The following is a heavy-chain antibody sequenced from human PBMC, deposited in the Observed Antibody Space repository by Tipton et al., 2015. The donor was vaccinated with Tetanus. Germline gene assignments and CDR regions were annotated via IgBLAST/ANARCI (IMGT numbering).Heavy chain of an antibody. J-gene: IGHJ5*02. Sequence: SLRLSCAASGFAFSAFGMHWVRQAPGKGLEWVAFISYDGTEKHYVDSVKGRFTISRDNSKNTLYLQMNTLRSEDTAVYSCASLRDPPRRAAGPRPTSWAQGTWVP. D-gene: IGHD1-14*01. CDR1: GFAFSAFG. CDR3: ASLRDPPRRAAGPRPTS. V-gene: IGHV3-30*03. CDR2: ISYDGTEK.